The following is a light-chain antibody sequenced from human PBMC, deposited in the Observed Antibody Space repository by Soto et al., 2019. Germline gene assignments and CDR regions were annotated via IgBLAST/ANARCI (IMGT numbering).Light chain of an antibody. V-gene: IGLV1-40*01. CDR1: SSNIGADFD. CDR3: QSYDSGLSGSV. J-gene: IGLJ2*01. Sequence: QSVLTQPPSVSGAPGQRVTISCTGSSSNIGADFDVHWYQQVPGTAPKLLIHANTNRPSGVPDRFSGSKSGTSASLAITGLQAEDEADYYCQSYDSGLSGSVFGGGTKLTVL. CDR2: ANT.